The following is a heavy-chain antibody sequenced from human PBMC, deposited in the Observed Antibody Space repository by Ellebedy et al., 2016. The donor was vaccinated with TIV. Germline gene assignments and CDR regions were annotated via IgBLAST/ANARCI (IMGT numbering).Heavy chain of an antibody. V-gene: IGHV4-39*07. CDR1: GGSISGSGYY. D-gene: IGHD3-10*01. J-gene: IGHJ6*02. CDR2: IYSSGRT. Sequence: SETLSLXCTVSGGSISGSGYYWDWLRQPPGKGLEWIGSIYSSGRTHYNPSLKSRLSISVDTSKNQVSLRLTSVTVADTAVYYCARDQVVRGGYHGMDVWGQGTTVTVSS. CDR3: ARDQVVRGGYHGMDV.